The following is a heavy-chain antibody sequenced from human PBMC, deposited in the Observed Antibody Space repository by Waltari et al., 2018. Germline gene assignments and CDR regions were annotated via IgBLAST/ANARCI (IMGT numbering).Heavy chain of an antibody. J-gene: IGHJ6*02. Sequence: QVQLVQSGAEVKKPGSSVKVSCKASGGTFSSYAISWVRQAPGQGLEWMGRIIPIFGTANYAQKFQGRVTITADKSTSTAYMELSSLRSEDTAVYYCARDLGGYSGYDLQYYYGMDVWGQGTTVTVSS. D-gene: IGHD5-12*01. V-gene: IGHV1-69*08. CDR1: GGTFSSYA. CDR3: ARDLGGYSGYDLQYYYGMDV. CDR2: IIPIFGTA.